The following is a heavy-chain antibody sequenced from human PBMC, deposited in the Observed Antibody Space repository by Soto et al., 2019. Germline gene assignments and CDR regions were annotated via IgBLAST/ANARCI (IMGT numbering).Heavy chain of an antibody. CDR3: AREWQRGPDY. CDR1: VYTLTTYS. Sequence: SLKVSWEAWVYTLTTYSWQWVRQAPGQGLEWLGWIFPGSGGTNYAQKFQGRVTMTRDTSINTAYMELSRLTSDDTGVYYCAREWQRGPDYWGHGAMVTV. CDR2: IFPGSGGT. V-gene: IGHV1-2*02. J-gene: IGHJ4*01. D-gene: IGHD6-25*01.